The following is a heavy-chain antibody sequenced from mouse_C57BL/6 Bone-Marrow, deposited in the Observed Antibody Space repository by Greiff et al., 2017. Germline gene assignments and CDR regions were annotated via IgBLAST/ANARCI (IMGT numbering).Heavy chain of an antibody. J-gene: IGHJ4*01. CDR2: ISDGGSYT. D-gene: IGHD1-1*01. CDR3: ARGELRSYYYAMDY. V-gene: IGHV5-4*01. Sequence: EVQGVESGGGLVKPGGSLKLSCAASGFTFSSYAMSWVRQTPEKRLEWVATISDGGSYTYYPDNVKGRFPISRDNAKNNLYLQMSHLKSEDTAMYYCARGELRSYYYAMDYWGQGTSVTVSS. CDR1: GFTFSSYA.